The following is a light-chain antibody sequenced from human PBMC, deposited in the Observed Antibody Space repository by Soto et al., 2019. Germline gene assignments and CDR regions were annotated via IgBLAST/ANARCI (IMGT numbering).Light chain of an antibody. CDR3: QQYGSSPLT. J-gene: IGKJ4*01. Sequence: EVALTQSPGTLSLSTGERATLSCRASQSVSSSYLAWYQQKPGQAPRLLIYGASSRATGIPDRFSGSGSGTDFTLTIGRLEPEDFAVYYCQQYGSSPLTFGGGTKV. CDR2: GAS. V-gene: IGKV3-20*01. CDR1: QSVSSSY.